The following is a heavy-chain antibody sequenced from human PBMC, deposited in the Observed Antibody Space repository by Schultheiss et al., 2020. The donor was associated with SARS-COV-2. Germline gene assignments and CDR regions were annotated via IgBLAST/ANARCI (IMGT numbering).Heavy chain of an antibody. V-gene: IGHV3-48*02. CDR1: GFALSRYS. CDR3: TRGIWETLAHYHMDV. CDR2: ISSSCSVI. J-gene: IGHJ6*03. Sequence: GGSLRLSCAASGFALSRYSMNWVRQAPGKGLEWVSYISSSCSVIYDADSVKGRITISRDNAKNSLYLQVNSLRDEDTAVYYCTRGIWETLAHYHMDVWGKGTTVTVSS. D-gene: IGHD1-26*01.